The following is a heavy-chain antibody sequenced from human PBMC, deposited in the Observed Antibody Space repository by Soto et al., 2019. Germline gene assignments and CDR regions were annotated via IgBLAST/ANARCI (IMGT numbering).Heavy chain of an antibody. J-gene: IGHJ4*02. CDR2: LSPDGTTT. V-gene: IGHV3-74*01. D-gene: IGHD2-8*02. CDR1: GVTFTNYW. Sequence: GGSLRLSCSASGVTFTNYWMDGVRKVPGKGLVWVSRLSPDGTTTDYADSVKGRFTISRDNAKSTMYLQMNSLRADDTALYYCVRDLSYCGGGVCSLWGQGTQVTVSS. CDR3: VRDLSYCGGGVCSL.